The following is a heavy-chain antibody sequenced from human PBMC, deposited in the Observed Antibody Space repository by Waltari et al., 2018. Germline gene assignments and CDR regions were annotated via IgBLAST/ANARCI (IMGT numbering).Heavy chain of an antibody. Sequence: QVQLVESGGGVVQPGQSLRLSCSASGFSFRGFSMHWVRQAPGKGLEWVAVITYDGKHKDYADAVKGRFTISRDNSKNTVYLQMNILRLQDTAVYSCASDPSRLSTPGGYFDNWGQGTLVTVSS. CDR3: ASDPSRLSTPGGYFDN. J-gene: IGHJ4*02. CDR2: ITYDGKHK. D-gene: IGHD2-8*02. V-gene: IGHV3-30*03. CDR1: GFSFRGFS.